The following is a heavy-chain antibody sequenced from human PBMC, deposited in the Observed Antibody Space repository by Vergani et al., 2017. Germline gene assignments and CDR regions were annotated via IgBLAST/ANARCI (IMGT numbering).Heavy chain of an antibody. Sequence: QVQLQESGPGLVKPSQTLSLTCTVSGGSITSGNYPWTWIRQSPGKGLEWIGYIHLSGTTYYNPSLSSRVTISLDTSRNQFSLHLRSVSAADTAVYYCARDKGKGYDYYPDAFDVWGQGTVVTVS. CDR3: ARDKGKGYDYYPDAFDV. D-gene: IGHD5-12*01. CDR1: GGSITSGNYP. V-gene: IGHV4-30-4*08. J-gene: IGHJ3*01. CDR2: IHLSGTT.